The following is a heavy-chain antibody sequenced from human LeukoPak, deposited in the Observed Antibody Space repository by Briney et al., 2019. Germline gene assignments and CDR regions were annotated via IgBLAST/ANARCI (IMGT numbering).Heavy chain of an antibody. J-gene: IGHJ4*02. D-gene: IGHD3-22*01. CDR3: AKVKFKASNYYDGSGPPGPFDY. Sequence: PGRSLSLSCAASGCTFDDYAMHWLRQAPGRGVEWVSGISWYNGSIGYADSVKGRFTISRDNAKNSLYLQMNSLRAEDTALYNCAKVKFKASNYYDGSGPPGPFDYWGQGTLVTVSS. V-gene: IGHV3-9*01. CDR2: ISWYNGSI. CDR1: GCTFDDYA.